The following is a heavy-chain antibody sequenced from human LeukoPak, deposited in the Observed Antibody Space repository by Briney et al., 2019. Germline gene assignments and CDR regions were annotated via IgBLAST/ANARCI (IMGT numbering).Heavy chain of an antibody. CDR3: ARFVMAVAGPPEIWFDP. CDR1: GYTFTGYY. V-gene: IGHV1-2*02. Sequence: GASVKVSCKASGYTFTGYYMHWVRQAPGQGLEWMGWINPNSGGTNYAQKFQGRVTMTRDTSISTAYMELSRLRSDDTAVYYCARFVMAVAGPPEIWFDPWGQGTLVTVSS. D-gene: IGHD6-19*01. J-gene: IGHJ5*02. CDR2: INPNSGGT.